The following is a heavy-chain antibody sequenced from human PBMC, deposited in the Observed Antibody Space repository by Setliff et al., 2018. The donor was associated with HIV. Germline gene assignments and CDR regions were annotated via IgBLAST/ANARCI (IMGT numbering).Heavy chain of an antibody. J-gene: IGHJ4*02. CDR1: GGSISSSSYY. Sequence: RLRETLSLTCTVSGGSISSSSYYWGWIRQPPGKGLEWIGTIYYSGSTYYNPSLKSRATISVDMSKNQFSLRLSSVTAADTAVYYCIIAYSSGWLAPMGFDSWGQGTLVTVSS. CDR3: IIAYSSGWLAPMGFDS. D-gene: IGHD6-19*01. V-gene: IGHV4-39*01. CDR2: IYYSGST.